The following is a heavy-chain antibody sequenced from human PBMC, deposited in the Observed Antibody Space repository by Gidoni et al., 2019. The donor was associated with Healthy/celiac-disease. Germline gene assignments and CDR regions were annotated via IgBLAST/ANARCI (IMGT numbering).Heavy chain of an antibody. V-gene: IGHV4-59*01. Sequence: QVQLQASGPGLGKPSEPLSLTCTVAGGSISSSYCSWIRQPPGKGLEWIGYIYYSGSTNYNPSLKSRVTISVDTSKNQFSLKLSSVTAADTAVYYCARAEGSGWYDYWGQGTLVTVSS. CDR3: ARAEGSGWYDY. J-gene: IGHJ4*02. D-gene: IGHD6-19*01. CDR1: GGSISSSY. CDR2: IYYSGST.